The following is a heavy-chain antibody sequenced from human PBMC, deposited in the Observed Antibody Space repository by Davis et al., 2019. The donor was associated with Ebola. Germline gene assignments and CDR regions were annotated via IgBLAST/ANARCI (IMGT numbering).Heavy chain of an antibody. V-gene: IGHV3-21*01. D-gene: IGHD1-26*01. J-gene: IGHJ5*02. CDR3: ARLDDGIVGVFNWFDP. CDR1: GFTVSSNH. CDR2: ISSSSSYI. Sequence: GGSLRLSCAASGFTVSSNHMSWVRQAPGKGLEWVSSISSSSSYIYYADSVKGRFTISRDNAKNSLYLQMNSLRAEDTAVYYCARLDDGIVGVFNWFDPWGQGTLVTVSS.